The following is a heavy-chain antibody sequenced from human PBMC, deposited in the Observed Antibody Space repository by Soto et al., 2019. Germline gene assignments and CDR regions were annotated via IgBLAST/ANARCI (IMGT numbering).Heavy chain of an antibody. CDR3: AKGDTVTKSYFDY. J-gene: IGHJ4*02. CDR1: GFTFSSYG. D-gene: IGHD4-4*01. Sequence: GGSLRLSCAASGFTFSSYGMHWVRQAPGKGLEWVAVISYDGSNKYYADSVKGRFTISRDNSKNTLYLQMNSLRAEDTAVYYCAKGDTVTKSYFDYWGQGTLVTVSS. V-gene: IGHV3-30*18. CDR2: ISYDGSNK.